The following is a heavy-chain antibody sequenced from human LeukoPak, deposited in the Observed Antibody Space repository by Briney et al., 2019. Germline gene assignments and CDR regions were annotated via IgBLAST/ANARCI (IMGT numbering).Heavy chain of an antibody. J-gene: IGHJ6*02. CDR2: INSDGTIT. CDR3: ARRYQLLYHYYYGMDV. Sequence: GGSLRLSCAASGFTFSPYWMHWVRQVPGKGLVWVSDINSDGTITHYADSAKGRFTISRDNSKNTLYLQMNSLRAEDTAVYYCARRYQLLYHYYYGMDVWGQGTTVTVSS. V-gene: IGHV3-74*01. CDR1: GFTFSPYW. D-gene: IGHD2-2*01.